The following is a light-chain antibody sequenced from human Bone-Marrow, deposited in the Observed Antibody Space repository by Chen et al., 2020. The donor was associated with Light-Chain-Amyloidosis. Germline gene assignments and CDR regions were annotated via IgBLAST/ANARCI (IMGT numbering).Light chain of an antibody. CDR2: DVT. J-gene: IGLJ1*01. CDR1: SSDVGGYNY. Sequence: QSSLTQPRSVSGSPGQSVTISCTGTSSDVGGYNYVSWYQQHPGKAPKLMIYDVTKRPSGVPDRCSGSKAGNTASLTSSGLQAEDEADYFCSSYAGRSTDVFGTGTKVSVL. CDR3: SSYAGRSTDV. V-gene: IGLV2-11*01.